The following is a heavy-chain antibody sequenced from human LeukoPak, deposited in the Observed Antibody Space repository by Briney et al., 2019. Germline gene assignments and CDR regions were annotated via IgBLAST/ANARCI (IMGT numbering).Heavy chain of an antibody. CDR1: GGSFSGYY. D-gene: IGHD2-2*03. CDR3: ARRRGYCSRTSCSYNLFDP. V-gene: IGHV4-59*08. J-gene: IGHJ5*02. Sequence: SETLSLTCAVYGGSFSGYYWTWIRQPPGKGLEWIGYIYYSGSTKYNPSLKSRVTMSVDTSKNRFSLKLSSVTAADTAVYYCARRRGYCSRTSCSYNLFDPWGQGTLVTVSS. CDR2: IYYSGST.